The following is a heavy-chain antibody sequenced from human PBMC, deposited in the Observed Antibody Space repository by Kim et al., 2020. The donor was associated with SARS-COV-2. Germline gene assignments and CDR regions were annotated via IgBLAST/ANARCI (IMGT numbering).Heavy chain of an antibody. Sequence: GGSLRLSCAASGFTFTNYGIHWVRQAPGKGLEWVAVFWYDGSIKNYADSVRGRFTISRDNSKKTQYLLMNNLRAEDTAVYYCARVGDDTSGYQSYFFDYWGQGTLVTVSS. D-gene: IGHD3-22*01. V-gene: IGHV3-33*01. CDR1: GFTFTNYG. J-gene: IGHJ4*02. CDR3: ARVGDDTSGYQSYFFDY. CDR2: FWYDGSIK.